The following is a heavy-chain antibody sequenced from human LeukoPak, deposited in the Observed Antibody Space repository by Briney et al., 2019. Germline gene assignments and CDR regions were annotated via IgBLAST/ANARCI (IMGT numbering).Heavy chain of an antibody. V-gene: IGHV4-39*01. CDR2: IYYSGST. CDR1: GGSISSSRYY. Sequence: SEALSLTCTVSGGSISSSRYYWGWIRHPPGKGLEWIGCIYYSGSTYYNPSLKSRVTISVDTSKNQFSLKLSSVTAADTAVYYCARVSRSRRIVGATFGYWGQGTLVTVSS. J-gene: IGHJ4*02. D-gene: IGHD1-26*01. CDR3: ARVSRSRRIVGATFGY.